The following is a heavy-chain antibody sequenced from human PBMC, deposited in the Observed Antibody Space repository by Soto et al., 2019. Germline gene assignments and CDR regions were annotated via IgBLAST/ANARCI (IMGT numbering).Heavy chain of an antibody. CDR2: INSDGSST. CDR1: GFTLSSYW. Sequence: GGSLRLSCAASGFTLSSYWMHWVRQAPGKGLVWVSRINSDGSSTSYADSVKGRFTISRDNAKNTLYLQMNSLRAEDTAVYYCASPTTYYYYGTDVWGQGTTVTVSS. V-gene: IGHV3-74*01. D-gene: IGHD1-1*01. CDR3: ASPTTYYYYGTDV. J-gene: IGHJ6*02.